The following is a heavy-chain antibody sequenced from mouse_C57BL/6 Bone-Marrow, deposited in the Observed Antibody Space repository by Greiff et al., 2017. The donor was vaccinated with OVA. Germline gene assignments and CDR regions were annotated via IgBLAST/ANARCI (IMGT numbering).Heavy chain of an antibody. CDR2: IDPEDGET. CDR1: GFNIKDYY. D-gene: IGHD1-1*01. CDR3: AIIPLITTYAMDY. Sequence: VQLQQSGAELVKPGASVKLSCTASGFNIKDYYMPWVKQRTEQGLEWIGRIDPEDGETKYAPKFQGKATITADTSSNTAYLQLSSLTSEDTAVYYCAIIPLITTYAMDYWGQGTSVTVSS. V-gene: IGHV14-2*01. J-gene: IGHJ4*01.